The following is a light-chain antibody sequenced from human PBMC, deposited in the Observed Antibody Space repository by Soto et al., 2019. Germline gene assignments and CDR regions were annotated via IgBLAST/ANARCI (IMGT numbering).Light chain of an antibody. Sequence: DIQMTQSPCSVSASVGDRVTITCRASQGISNWLAWYQQQPGKAPKLLIYSASTLQSGVPSRFSGGGAGTHFTLIISSLQPEDFATYYCQQTNTFFPLSFGGGTKVEIK. CDR2: SAS. CDR3: QQTNTFFPLS. CDR1: QGISNW. J-gene: IGKJ4*01. V-gene: IGKV1-12*01.